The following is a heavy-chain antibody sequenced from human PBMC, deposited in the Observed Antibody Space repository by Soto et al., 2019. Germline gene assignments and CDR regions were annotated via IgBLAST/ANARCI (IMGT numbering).Heavy chain of an antibody. J-gene: IGHJ4*02. CDR2: VSHDGRNT. CDR3: AKGGRQWLVTSDFNY. V-gene: IGHV3-30*18. D-gene: IGHD6-19*01. Sequence: VQLVESGGGVVQPGRSLRLSCAASGFTFSDYAMHWVRQAPGKALEWVAVVSHDGRNTHYADSVKGRFIISRDSSKNTVSLETTSLRAEDTAVYYCAKGGRQWLVTSDFNYWGQGALVTVSS. CDR1: GFTFSDYA.